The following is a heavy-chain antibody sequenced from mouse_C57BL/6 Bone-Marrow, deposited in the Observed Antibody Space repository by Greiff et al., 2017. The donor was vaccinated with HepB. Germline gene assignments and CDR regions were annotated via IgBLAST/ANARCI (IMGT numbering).Heavy chain of an antibody. V-gene: IGHV5-17*01. J-gene: IGHJ4*01. CDR1: GFTFSDYG. Sequence: DVKLVESGGGLVKPGGSLKLSCAASGFTFSDYGMHWVRQAPEKGLEWVAYISSGSSTIYYADTVKGRFTISRDNAKNTLFLQMTSLRSEDTAMYYCARDYYGSSYFSYAMDYWGQGTSVTVSS. D-gene: IGHD1-1*01. CDR3: ARDYYGSSYFSYAMDY. CDR2: ISSGSSTI.